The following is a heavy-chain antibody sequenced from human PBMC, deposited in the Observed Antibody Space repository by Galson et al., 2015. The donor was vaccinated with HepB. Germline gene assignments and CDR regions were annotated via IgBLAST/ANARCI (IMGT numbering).Heavy chain of an antibody. V-gene: IGHV6-1*01. CDR2: TYYRSKWYN. J-gene: IGHJ4*02. CDR1: GDSVSSNSAA. Sequence: CAISGDSVSSNSAAWNWIRQSPSRGLEWLGRTYYRSKWYNDYAVSVKSRITINPDTSKNQFSLQLNSVTPEDTAVYYCARVGKKQWPPDGYFDYWGQGTLVTGSS. D-gene: IGHD6-19*01. CDR3: ARVGKKQWPPDGYFDY.